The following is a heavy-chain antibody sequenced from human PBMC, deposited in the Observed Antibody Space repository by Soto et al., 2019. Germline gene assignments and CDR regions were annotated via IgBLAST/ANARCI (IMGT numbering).Heavy chain of an antibody. CDR1: GFTFSDYY. CDR2: ISSSGSTI. CDR3: ARHYIVVVPAATNNWFDP. V-gene: IGHV3-11*01. J-gene: IGHJ5*02. D-gene: IGHD2-2*01. Sequence: GGSLRLSCAASGFTFSDYYMSWIRQAPGKGLEWVSYISSSGSTIYYADSVKGRFTISRDNAKNSLYLQMNSLRAEDTAVYYCARHYIVVVPAATNNWFDPWGQGTLVTVSS.